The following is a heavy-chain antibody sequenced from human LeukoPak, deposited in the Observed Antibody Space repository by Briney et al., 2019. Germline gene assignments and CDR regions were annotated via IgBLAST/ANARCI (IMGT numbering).Heavy chain of an antibody. CDR1: VGSISSYY. D-gene: IGHD3/OR15-3a*01. V-gene: IGHV4-59*01. CDR3: ARHKREFFDWFMFVP. J-gene: IGHJ5*02. CDR2: ISYSGTT. Sequence: PSETLSLTCTVSVGSISSYYWSWIRQPPGKGLEWIGYISYSGTTNYNPSLKSRDAMSVDTSKNQFSLKLRSVNAADTAVYYCARHKREFFDWFMFVPWGEGGIVIVSS.